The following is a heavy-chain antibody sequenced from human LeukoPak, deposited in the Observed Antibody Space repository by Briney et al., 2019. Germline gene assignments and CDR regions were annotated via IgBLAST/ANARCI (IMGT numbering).Heavy chain of an antibody. J-gene: IGHJ1*01. CDR3: GRGQFSGAS. CDR1: GFAFSNFY. Sequence: SLRLSCAAAGFAFSNFYMTWIRQAPGKGLEWVSFISNSGKNMGYTASVRGRFTISRDNGDMSLYLERDSRTAQDTAVLGGGRGQFSGASWGQGTLVTVSS. V-gene: IGHV3-11*04. D-gene: IGHD4-23*01. CDR2: ISNSGKNM.